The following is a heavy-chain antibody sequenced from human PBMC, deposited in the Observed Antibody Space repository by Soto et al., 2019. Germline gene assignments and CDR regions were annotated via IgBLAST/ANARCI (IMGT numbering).Heavy chain of an antibody. CDR3: ASAKAVVIAPLGI. CDR1: GFTFNNSA. V-gene: IGHV3-23*01. Sequence: GGSLRLSCAASGFTFNNSAMTWVRQAPGQGLEWVASISENGGSRGGTYYADSVKGRFTISRDNSKNTLYLQVDSLTGADTAVYYCASAKAVVIAPLGIWGQGALATASS. D-gene: IGHD2-21*01. J-gene: IGHJ3*02. CDR2: ISENGGSRGGT.